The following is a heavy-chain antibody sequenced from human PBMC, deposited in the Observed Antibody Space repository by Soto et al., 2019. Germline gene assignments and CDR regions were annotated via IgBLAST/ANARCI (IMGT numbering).Heavy chain of an antibody. CDR2: IYYSGST. V-gene: IGHV4-61*01. J-gene: IGHJ3*02. CDR3: AATKRFLEWLSTLAAFDI. CDR1: GGSVSSGSYY. Sequence: SETLSLTCTVSGGSVSSGSYYWSWIRQPPGKGLEWIGYIYYSGSTYYNPSLKSRVTISVDTSKNQFTLKLSSVTAADTAVYYCAATKRFLEWLSTLAAFDIWGQGTMVTVSS. D-gene: IGHD3-3*01.